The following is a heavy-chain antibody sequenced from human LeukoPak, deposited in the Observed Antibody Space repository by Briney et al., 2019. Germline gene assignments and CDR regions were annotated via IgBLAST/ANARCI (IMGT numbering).Heavy chain of an antibody. J-gene: IGHJ6*03. CDR2: IRYDGSNK. CDR3: ARHGRDILTGYYRGYYYYYMDV. CDR1: GFTFSSYG. V-gene: IGHV3-30*02. D-gene: IGHD3-9*01. Sequence: GGSLRLSCAASGFTFSSYGMHWVRQAPGKGLEWVAFIRYDGSNKYYADSVKGRFTISRDNSKNTLYLLMNSLRAEDTAVYYCARHGRDILTGYYRGYYYYYMDVWGKGTTVTISS.